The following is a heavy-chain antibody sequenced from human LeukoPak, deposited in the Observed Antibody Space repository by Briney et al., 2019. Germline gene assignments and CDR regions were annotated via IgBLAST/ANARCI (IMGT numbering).Heavy chain of an antibody. CDR1: RYTFTSYY. CDR2: INPSGGST. J-gene: IGHJ4*02. CDR3: ARDPRYYDSSGYYLPHFDY. V-gene: IGHV1-46*01. Sequence: ASVKVSCKASRYTFTSYYMHWVRQAPGQGLEWMGIINPSGGSTSYAQKFQGRVTMTRDTSTSTVYMELSSLRSEDTAVYYCARDPRYYDSSGYYLPHFDYWGQGTLVTVSS. D-gene: IGHD3-22*01.